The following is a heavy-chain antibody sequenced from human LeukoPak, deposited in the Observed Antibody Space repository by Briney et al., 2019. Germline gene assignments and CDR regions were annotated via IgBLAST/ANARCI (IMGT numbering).Heavy chain of an antibody. CDR2: MSSSGGST. CDR1: GFTFRSYG. CDR3: AKDLSGGGWFDP. Sequence: GGSLRLSCAASGFTFRSYGMHWVRQAPGKGLEYVSGMSSSGGSTFYADSVKGRFTISRDNSKNTLYLQMGSLRAEDTAVYYCAKDLSGGGWFDPWGQGTLVTVSS. D-gene: IGHD2-15*01. V-gene: IGHV3-64*02. J-gene: IGHJ5*02.